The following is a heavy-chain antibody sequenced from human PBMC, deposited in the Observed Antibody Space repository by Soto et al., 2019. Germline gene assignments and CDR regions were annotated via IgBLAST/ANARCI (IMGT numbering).Heavy chain of an antibody. CDR3: ARRMTWSLWCFDL. CDR2: MNPNSGNT. J-gene: IGHJ2*01. Sequence: QVQLLQPGAEVKKPGASVRVSCRASGYTFKNYDINWVRRAPGQGLEWMGWMNPNSGNTGYAQKFQDSVTMTSDTSTRTAYMELSSLTAEDTALYYCARRMTWSLWCFDLWGSGTQVTVSS. D-gene: IGHD3-10*01. V-gene: IGHV1-8*01. CDR1: GYTFKNYD.